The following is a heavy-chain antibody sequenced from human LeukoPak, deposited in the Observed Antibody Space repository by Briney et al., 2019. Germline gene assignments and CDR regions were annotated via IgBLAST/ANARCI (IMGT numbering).Heavy chain of an antibody. CDR1: GYTFTSYD. V-gene: IGHV1-8*01. Sequence: ASVKVSCKASGYTFTSYDFNWVRQATGQRPEWMGWMSPNSGDTGYAQKFQDRVTMTRNTSISTAYMELSSLRSDDTAVYYCARGPPNWGYDYWGPGTLVTVSS. CDR2: MSPNSGDT. CDR3: ARGPPNWGYDY. J-gene: IGHJ4*02. D-gene: IGHD7-27*01.